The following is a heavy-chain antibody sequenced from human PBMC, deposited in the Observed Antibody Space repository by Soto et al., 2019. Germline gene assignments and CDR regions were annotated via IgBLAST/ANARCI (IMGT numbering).Heavy chain of an antibody. J-gene: IGHJ4*01. CDR2: ISAYNGNA. V-gene: IGHV1-18*01. CDR1: R. Sequence: RSGWRRKTKEQGLEWMGWISAYNGNANYAQKFQGRVTMTKDTSTRTAYMELRSLTSDDPAVYYCARDDHIVGGTKFAYWRHGTLVTVSS. D-gene: IGHD2-21*01. CDR3: ARDDHIVGGTKFAY.